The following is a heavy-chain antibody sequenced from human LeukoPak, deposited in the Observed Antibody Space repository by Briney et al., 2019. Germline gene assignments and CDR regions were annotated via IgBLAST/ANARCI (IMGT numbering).Heavy chain of an antibody. CDR1: GYTFTGYY. Sequence: GASLTVSCTASGYTFTGYYMHWVRQAPGQGLEWMGWINPNSGDTNYAQKFQGRVTITRDTAISTAYMELSRLRSDDTAVYYCARDYPPYSSSYHDALDIWGQGTMVTVSS. J-gene: IGHJ3*02. D-gene: IGHD6-6*01. V-gene: IGHV1-2*02. CDR2: INPNSGDT. CDR3: ARDYPPYSSSYHDALDI.